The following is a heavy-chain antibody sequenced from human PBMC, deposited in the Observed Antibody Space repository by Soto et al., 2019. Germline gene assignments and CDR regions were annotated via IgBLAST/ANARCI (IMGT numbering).Heavy chain of an antibody. Sequence: QVQLVQSGAEVRKPGSSVKVSCKASGGSLKGYGIGWVRQAPGQGLEWMGGVSPLFGAANYAQKFQARVTIIADASTSTVNMELSSLTSQDTALYYCARVLYYASGSYSPYAMHFWGQGTPVTVSS. CDR2: VSPLFGAA. D-gene: IGHD3-10*01. CDR3: ARVLYYASGSYSPYAMHF. V-gene: IGHV1-69*01. J-gene: IGHJ6*02. CDR1: GGSLKGYG.